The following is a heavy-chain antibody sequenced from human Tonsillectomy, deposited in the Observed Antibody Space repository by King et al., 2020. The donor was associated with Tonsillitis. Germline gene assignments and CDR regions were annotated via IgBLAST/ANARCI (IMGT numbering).Heavy chain of an antibody. Sequence: VQLVESGGALVQPGGSLRLSCSASGFTFSNYNMNWVRQAPGKGLEWISYINADTTATYYADSVEGRFSISRDNAKGSLSLQMDSLRAEDTAVYYCARADSGYSSTWSFWGRGTLVTVSS. D-gene: IGHD2-2*01. CDR2: INADTTAT. CDR1: GFTFSNYN. CDR3: ARADSGYSSTWSF. V-gene: IGHV3-48*01. J-gene: IGHJ4*02.